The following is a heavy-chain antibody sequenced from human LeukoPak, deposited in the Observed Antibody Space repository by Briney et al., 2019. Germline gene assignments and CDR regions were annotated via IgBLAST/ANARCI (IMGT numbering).Heavy chain of an antibody. D-gene: IGHD3-9*01. V-gene: IGHV3-64D*09. Sequence: GGSLRLSCSASGFTFSAHGMHWVRQAPGTGLEYVSGIYFNGVDTYYADSVKGRFTISRDNSKNTLYLQMSSLRPDDTAVYYCVRDRDWSFDYWGQGTLVTVSS. CDR1: GFTFSAHG. CDR2: IYFNGVDT. CDR3: VRDRDWSFDY. J-gene: IGHJ4*02.